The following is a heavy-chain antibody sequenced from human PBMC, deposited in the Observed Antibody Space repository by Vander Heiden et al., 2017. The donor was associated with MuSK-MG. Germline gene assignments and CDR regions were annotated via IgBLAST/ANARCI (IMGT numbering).Heavy chain of an antibody. CDR3: ASQRRWCCYVLGSYKRHDY. CDR2: INAGNGNT. Sequence: QVQLVQSGAEVKKPGASVKVSCKASGYTFTSYAMHWVRQAPGQRLEWMGWINAGNGNTKYSQKFQGSGSITRDTSASTAYMELSRLRSQDTPLYYCASQRRWCCYVLGSYKRHDYRG. D-gene: IGHD3-10*01. CDR1: GYTFTSYA. V-gene: IGHV1-3*01. J-gene: IGHJ4*01.